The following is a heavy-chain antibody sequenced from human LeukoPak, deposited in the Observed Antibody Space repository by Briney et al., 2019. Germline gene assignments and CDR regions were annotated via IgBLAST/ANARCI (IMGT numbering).Heavy chain of an antibody. V-gene: IGHV3-11*04. Sequence: GGSLRLSCAASGFSFTNTWMNWVRQAPGKGLEWVSYISSSGSTIYYADSVKGRFTISRDNAKNSLYLQMNSLRDEDTAVYYCASSGSYRFDYWGQGTLATVSS. CDR2: ISSSGSTI. CDR3: ASSGSYRFDY. CDR1: GFSFTNTW. J-gene: IGHJ4*02. D-gene: IGHD1-26*01.